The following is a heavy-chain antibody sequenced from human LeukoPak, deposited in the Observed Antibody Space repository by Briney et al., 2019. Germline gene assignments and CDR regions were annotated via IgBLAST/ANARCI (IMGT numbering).Heavy chain of an antibody. J-gene: IGHJ6*03. D-gene: IGHD2-2*01. CDR1: GGSISSYY. CDR2: IYTSGST. CDR3: ARERGFDCSSTSCYSNYYMDV. Sequence: KSSETLSLTCTVSGGSISSYYWSWIRQPAGKGLEWIGRIYTSGSTNYNPSLKSRVTMSVDTSKNQFSLKLSSVTAADTAVYYCARERGFDCSSTSCYSNYYMDVWGKGTTVTVSS. V-gene: IGHV4-4*07.